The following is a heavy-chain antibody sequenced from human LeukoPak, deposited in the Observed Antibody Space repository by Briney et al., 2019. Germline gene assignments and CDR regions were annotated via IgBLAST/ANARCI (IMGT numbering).Heavy chain of an antibody. Sequence: GGSLRLSCAASGFTFSSYSMNWVRQAPGKGLEWVSYISSSSSTIYYADSVKGRFTISRDNAKNSLYLQMNSLRAEDTAVYYCARDRCSSTSCYWGEDFYNWGQGTLVTVSP. CDR3: ARDRCSSTSCYWGEDFYN. CDR2: ISSSSSTI. CDR1: GFTFSSYS. J-gene: IGHJ4*02. D-gene: IGHD2-2*01. V-gene: IGHV3-48*01.